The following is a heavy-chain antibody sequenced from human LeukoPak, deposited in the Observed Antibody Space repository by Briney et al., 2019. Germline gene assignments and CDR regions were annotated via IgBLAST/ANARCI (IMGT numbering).Heavy chain of an antibody. CDR2: ISYDGSNK. J-gene: IGHJ4*02. Sequence: GGSLRLSCAASGFTFSSYGMHWVRQAPGKGLEWVAVISYDGSNKYYADSVKGRFTISRDNSKNTLYLQMNSLRDEDTAVYYCARALTKFDYWGQGTLVTVSS. CDR1: GFTFSSYG. V-gene: IGHV3-30*03. CDR3: ARALTKFDY. D-gene: IGHD1/OR15-1a*01.